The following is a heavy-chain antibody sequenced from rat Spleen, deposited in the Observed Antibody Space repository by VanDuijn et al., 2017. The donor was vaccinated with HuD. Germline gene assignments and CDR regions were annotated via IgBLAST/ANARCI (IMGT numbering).Heavy chain of an antibody. Sequence: QVQLMESGPGLVQPSETLSLTCTVSGFSLTSYNVHWVRQPPGKGLEWMGVMWSGGSTDYNSALKSRLSISRDTSKNQVFLKMNSLQTEDTAMYFCARWADYWGQGVMVTVSS. J-gene: IGHJ2*01. CDR3: ARWADY. CDR1: GFSLTSYN. CDR2: MWSGGST. D-gene: IGHD4-6*01. V-gene: IGHV2-45*01.